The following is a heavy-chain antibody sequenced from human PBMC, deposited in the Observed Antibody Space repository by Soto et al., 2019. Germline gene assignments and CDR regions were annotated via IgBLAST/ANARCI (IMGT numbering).Heavy chain of an antibody. CDR1: SDSISSYY. J-gene: IGHJ4*02. CDR3: ARGTSWQLPFDY. CDR2: ISYSGST. V-gene: IGHV4-59*01. Sequence: SETLSLTCTVSSDSISSYYWSWIRQPPGKRLEWIGYISYSGSTDYNPSLKSRVTISGDTSKNQFSLKVSSVTAADTAVYYCARGTSWQLPFDYWGQGPRSPSPQ. D-gene: IGHD6-13*01.